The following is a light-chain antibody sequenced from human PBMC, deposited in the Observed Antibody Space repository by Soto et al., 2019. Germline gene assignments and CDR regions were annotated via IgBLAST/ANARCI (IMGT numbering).Light chain of an antibody. V-gene: IGLV2-8*01. CDR1: SSDVGGYNY. Sequence: QSALTQPPSASGSPGQSVTISCTGTSSDVGGYNYVSWYQQHPGKAPKLMIYEVSKRPSGLPDRFSGSKSGNTASLTVSGLQAEDEVDYYCSSYAGNNNLIAFGSGTTVTVL. J-gene: IGLJ1*01. CDR3: SSYAGNNNLIA. CDR2: EVS.